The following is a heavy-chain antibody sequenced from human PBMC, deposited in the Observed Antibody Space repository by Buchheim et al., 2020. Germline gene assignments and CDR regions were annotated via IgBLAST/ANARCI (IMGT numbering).Heavy chain of an antibody. V-gene: IGHV3-30*18. Sequence: QVQLVESGGGAVQPGTSLRLSCAASGFTFNNYGMHWVRQAPGKGLEWVAVISYDGNTKFYADSVKGRFTISRDNSKNQLFLQMNSLRVEDTAMYYCAKKQGGLIVASGMDVWGQGTT. CDR2: ISYDGNTK. J-gene: IGHJ6*02. CDR3: AKKQGGLIVASGMDV. CDR1: GFTFNNYG. D-gene: IGHD3-16*02.